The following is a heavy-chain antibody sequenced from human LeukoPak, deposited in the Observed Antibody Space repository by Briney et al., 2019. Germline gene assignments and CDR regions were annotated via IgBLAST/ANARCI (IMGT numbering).Heavy chain of an antibody. D-gene: IGHD4-17*01. Sequence: SETLSLTCAVYGGSFSGYYWSWLRQPPGKGLEWIGEINHSGSTNYNPSLKSRVTISVDKSKNQFSLKLGSVTAADTAVYYCARDVTTVTTSYYFDYWGQGTLVTVSS. CDR1: GGSFSGYY. CDR2: INHSGST. J-gene: IGHJ4*02. CDR3: ARDVTTVTTSYYFDY. V-gene: IGHV4-34*01.